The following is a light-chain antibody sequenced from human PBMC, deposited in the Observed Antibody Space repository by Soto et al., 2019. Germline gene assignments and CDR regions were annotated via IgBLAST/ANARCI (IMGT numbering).Light chain of an antibody. Sequence: DIQMTQSPSSLSASVGDRITITCRASQSPSNYLNWYQQKPGTAPKLLISGTSSLQSGVPSRFSGTGSGTDFTLTISSLQPEDIATYYCQQSYSLPITF. V-gene: IGKV1-39*01. J-gene: IGKJ5*01. CDR2: GTS. CDR1: QSPSNY. CDR3: QQSYSLPIT.